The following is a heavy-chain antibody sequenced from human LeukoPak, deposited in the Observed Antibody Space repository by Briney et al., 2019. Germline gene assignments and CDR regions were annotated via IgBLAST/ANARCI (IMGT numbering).Heavy chain of an antibody. CDR2: INPNSGGT. Sequence: ASVKVSCKASGYTFTHYYMHWVRQAPGQGLEWMGWINPNSGGTNYAQKFQGRVTMTRDTSITTAYMELSRLISDDTAVYYCARDTSTATTPYFDYWGQGTLVTVSS. V-gene: IGHV1-2*02. CDR3: ARDTSTATTPYFDY. CDR1: GYTFTHYY. D-gene: IGHD4-17*01. J-gene: IGHJ4*02.